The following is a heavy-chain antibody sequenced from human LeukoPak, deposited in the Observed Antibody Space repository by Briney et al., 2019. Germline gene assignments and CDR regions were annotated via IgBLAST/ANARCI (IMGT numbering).Heavy chain of an antibody. J-gene: IGHJ4*02. CDR1: GFTFDDYA. CDR2: ISWNSGSI. V-gene: IGHV3-9*01. CDR3: AKAFTFGGVIAPFDY. Sequence: GGSLRLSCAAFGFTFDDYAMHWVRQAPGKGLEWVSGISWNSGSIGYADSVKGRFTISRDNAKNSLYLQMNSLRAEDTALYYCAKAFTFGGVIAPFDYWGQGTLVTVSS. D-gene: IGHD3-16*02.